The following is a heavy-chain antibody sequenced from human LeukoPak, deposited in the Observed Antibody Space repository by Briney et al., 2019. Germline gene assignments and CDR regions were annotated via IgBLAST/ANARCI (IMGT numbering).Heavy chain of an antibody. Sequence: PGGSLGLSFAPPGFPVISTYRNWVPQAPGKGLEGVSFFYRGEITYYAESVRGRFTISRDISKNTLYLLMNSLIPEDTAVYYCAREVVSIPSYFESWGQGTRVTVSS. V-gene: IGHV3-53*01. CDR1: GFPVISTY. CDR2: FYRGEIT. CDR3: AREVVSIPSYFES. J-gene: IGHJ4*02. D-gene: IGHD2-15*01.